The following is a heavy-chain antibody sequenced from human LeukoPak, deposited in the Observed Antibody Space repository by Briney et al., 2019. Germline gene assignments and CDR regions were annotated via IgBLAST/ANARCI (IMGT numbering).Heavy chain of an antibody. D-gene: IGHD3-10*01. CDR3: ASPGTRGVGRRGFDY. CDR1: GGSISSSSYY. J-gene: IGHJ4*02. V-gene: IGHV4-39*01. Sequence: PSETLSLTCTVSGGSISSSSYYWGWIRQPPGKGLEWIGSIYYSGSTYYNPSLKSRVTISVDTSKNQFSLKLSSVTAADTAVYYCASPGTRGVGRRGFDYWGQGTLVTVSS. CDR2: IYYSGST.